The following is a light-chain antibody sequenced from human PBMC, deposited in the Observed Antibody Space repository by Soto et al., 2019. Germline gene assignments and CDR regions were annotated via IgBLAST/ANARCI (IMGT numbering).Light chain of an antibody. CDR2: EDN. CDR1: SGSIASNY. V-gene: IGLV6-57*04. CDR3: QSYDSSNVV. J-gene: IGLJ2*01. Sequence: NFMLTQPHSVSESPGQTVTISCTRSSGSIASNYVQWYQQRPGSAPTTVIYEDNQRPSGVPDRFSGSIDSSSNSASLTISGLKNEDEADYYCQSYDSSNVVFGGGTKLTVL.